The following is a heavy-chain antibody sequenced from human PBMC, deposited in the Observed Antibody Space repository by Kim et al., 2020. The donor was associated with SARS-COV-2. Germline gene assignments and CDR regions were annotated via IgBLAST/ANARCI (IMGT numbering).Heavy chain of an antibody. CDR3: ARVPGAQYSSGWYSFYYYMDV. CDR2: VHYSGST. J-gene: IGHJ6*03. D-gene: IGHD6-19*01. CDR1: GGSISSSY. V-gene: IGHV4-59*01. Sequence: SETLSLTCTVSGGSISSSYWSWIRQPPGKGLEWIGYVHYSGSTNYNPSLKSRVTISVDTSKNQFSLKLSSVTAADTAVYYCARVPGAQYSSGWYSFYYYMDVWGKGTTVTVSS.